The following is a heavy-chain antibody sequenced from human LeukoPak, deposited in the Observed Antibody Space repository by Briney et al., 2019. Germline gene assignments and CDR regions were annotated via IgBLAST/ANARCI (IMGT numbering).Heavy chain of an antibody. V-gene: IGHV4-59*01. CDR3: ARTVVVAAEYYYYYYYMDV. J-gene: IGHJ6*03. D-gene: IGHD2-15*01. Sequence: SETLSLTCTVSGGSISSYYWSWIRQPPGKGLERIGYIYYSGSTNYNPSLKSRVTISVDTSKNQFSLKLSSVTAADTAVYYCARTVVVAAEYYYYYYYMDVWGKGTTVTVSS. CDR1: GGSISSYY. CDR2: IYYSGST.